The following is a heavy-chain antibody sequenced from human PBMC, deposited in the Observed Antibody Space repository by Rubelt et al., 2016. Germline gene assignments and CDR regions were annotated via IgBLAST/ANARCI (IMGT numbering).Heavy chain of an antibody. Sequence: TNYAQKLQGRVTMTTDTSTSTAYMELRSLRSDDTAVYYCARAIVVVPAAIYENWFDPWGQGTLVTVSS. V-gene: IGHV1-18*01. D-gene: IGHD2-2*02. CDR3: ARAIVVVPAAIYENWFDP. J-gene: IGHJ5*02. CDR2: T.